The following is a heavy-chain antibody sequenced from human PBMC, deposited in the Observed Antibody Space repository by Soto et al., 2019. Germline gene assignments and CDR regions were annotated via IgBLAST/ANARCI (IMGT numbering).Heavy chain of an antibody. Sequence: EVQLLESGGDFVPPGGSLRLSCAASGFPFSRNAMAWVRRAAGRGLEWVATIGSDGSTYHAESVKGRFSISRDNYGNMLHLQLNSLRVEDTGIYYCAKDPYNHRFDSWGQGTLVTVSS. CDR3: AKDPYNHRFDS. CDR2: IGSDGST. CDR1: GFPFSRNA. V-gene: IGHV3-23*01. J-gene: IGHJ4*02. D-gene: IGHD1-1*01.